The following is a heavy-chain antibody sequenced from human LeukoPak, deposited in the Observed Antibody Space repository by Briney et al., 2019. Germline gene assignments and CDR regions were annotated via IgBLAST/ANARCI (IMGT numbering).Heavy chain of an antibody. D-gene: IGHD3/OR15-3a*01. CDR1: GGSISNYY. CDR2: IYYSGST. V-gene: IGHV4-59*01. J-gene: IGHJ4*02. Sequence: SETLSLTCTVSGGSISNYYWTWIRQPPGKGLEWIGYIYYSGSTNYSPSLKSRVTISVDTSKNQFSLKLSSVTAADTAVYYCARDQAHDFTSGLGYWGQGTLVTVSS. CDR3: ARDQAHDFTSGLGY.